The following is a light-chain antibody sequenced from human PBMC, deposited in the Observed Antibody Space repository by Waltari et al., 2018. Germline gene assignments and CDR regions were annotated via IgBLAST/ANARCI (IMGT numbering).Light chain of an antibody. V-gene: IGLV2-11*01. J-gene: IGLJ1*01. CDR2: AVN. CDR3: YSYAGSYTLYV. Sequence: QSALTQPRSVSGSPGQSVTISCTGTSSDIGGYNAVAWYQKYPGKAPKLLIYAVNTRPSGVPVRFSGSKSGNTASLTISGLQAEEEADYYCYSYAGSYTLYVFGTGTEVTVL. CDR1: SSDIGGYNA.